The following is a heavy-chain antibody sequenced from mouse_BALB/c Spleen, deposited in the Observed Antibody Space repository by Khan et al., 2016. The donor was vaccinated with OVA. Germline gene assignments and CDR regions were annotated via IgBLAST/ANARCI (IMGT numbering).Heavy chain of an antibody. Sequence: QVQLKQSGAELVRPGASVKLSCKTSGYIFTSYWIHWVKQRSGQGLEWIARIYPGTGSTYYNEKFKGQVTLTADISSRTAYLQLSSLKSEDSADYFCAGWGYDYTHAMDYWGQGTSVTVSS. CDR1: GYIFTSYW. CDR3: AGWGYDYTHAMDY. D-gene: IGHD2-4*01. CDR2: IYPGTGST. J-gene: IGHJ4*01. V-gene: IGHV1S132*01.